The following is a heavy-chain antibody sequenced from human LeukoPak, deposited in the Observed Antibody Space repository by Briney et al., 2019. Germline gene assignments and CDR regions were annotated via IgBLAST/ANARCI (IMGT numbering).Heavy chain of an antibody. CDR1: GFTFSSYG. CDR3: AREMYTVTNYYYYGMDV. CDR2: IWHDGSNK. V-gene: IGHV3-33*01. J-gene: IGHJ6*02. Sequence: GGSLRLSCAASGFTFSSYGMHWVRQAPGKGLEWVAVIWHDGSNKYYADSVKGRFTISRDNSKNTLYLQMNSLRAEDTAVYYCAREMYTVTNYYYYGMDVWGQGTTVTVSS. D-gene: IGHD4-17*01.